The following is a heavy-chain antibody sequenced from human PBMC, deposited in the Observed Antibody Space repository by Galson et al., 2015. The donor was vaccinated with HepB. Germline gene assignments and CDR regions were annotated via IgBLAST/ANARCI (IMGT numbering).Heavy chain of an antibody. CDR2: INHSGSI. Sequence: EILSLTCGVYGGSLSGYYWSWIRQPPGKGLEWIGEINHSGSINYNPSLKNRVTISGDTSKNQFSLKLTSVTAADTAVYYCARGQRLVNFDYWGQGTMVTVSS. J-gene: IGHJ4*02. CDR3: ARGQRLVNFDY. D-gene: IGHD6-25*01. V-gene: IGHV4-34*01. CDR1: GGSLSGYY.